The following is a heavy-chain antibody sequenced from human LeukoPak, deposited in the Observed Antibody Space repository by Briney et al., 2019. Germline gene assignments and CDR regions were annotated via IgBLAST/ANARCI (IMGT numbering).Heavy chain of an antibody. D-gene: IGHD3-22*01. CDR2: IYYSGST. J-gene: IGHJ3*02. CDR3: ARSWGSMIVDVFDI. Sequence: SETLSLTCTVSGGSISSGGYYWSWMRQHPGKGLEWIGYIYYSGSTYYNPSLKSRVTISVDTSKNQFSLKLSSVTAADTAVYYCARSWGSMIVDVFDIWDQGTMVTVSS. CDR1: GGSISSGGYY. V-gene: IGHV4-31*03.